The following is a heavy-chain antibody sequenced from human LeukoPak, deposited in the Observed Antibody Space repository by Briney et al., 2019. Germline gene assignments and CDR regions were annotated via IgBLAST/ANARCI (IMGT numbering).Heavy chain of an antibody. V-gene: IGHV3-23*01. CDR2: ISGSGGST. J-gene: IGHJ4*02. Sequence: GGSLRLSCAASGFTFNNYAMSWVRQAPGKGQEWVSVISGSGGSTDYADSVKGRFTISRDNSKNTLYLQMNSLRAEDTAVYYCAKGDSTYYYDSSGYMWGQGTLVTVSP. CDR3: AKGDSTYYYDSSGYM. D-gene: IGHD3-22*01. CDR1: GFTFNNYA.